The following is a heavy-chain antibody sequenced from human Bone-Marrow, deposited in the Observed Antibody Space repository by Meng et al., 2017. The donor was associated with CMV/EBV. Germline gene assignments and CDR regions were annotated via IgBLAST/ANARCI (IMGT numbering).Heavy chain of an antibody. D-gene: IGHD3-10*01. J-gene: IGHJ5*02. Sequence: GGSLRLSCAASGFTFSSYGMHWVRQAPGKGLEWVAFIRYDGSNKYYADSVKGRFTISRDNSKNTLYLQMNSLRAEDTAVYYCAKEPPYYYGSGSRGWFDPWGQGTLVTVSP. CDR1: GFTFSSYG. CDR3: AKEPPYYYGSGSRGWFDP. V-gene: IGHV3-30*02. CDR2: IRYDGSNK.